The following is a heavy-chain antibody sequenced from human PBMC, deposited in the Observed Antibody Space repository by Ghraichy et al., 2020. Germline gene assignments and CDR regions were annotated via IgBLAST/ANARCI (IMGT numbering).Heavy chain of an antibody. J-gene: IGHJ4*02. CDR3: VKDRPVFGPGSYYNEIDY. Sequence: GGSLRLSCSASGFTFSSYAMHWVRQAPGKGLEYVSAISSNGGSTSYADSVKGRFTISRDNSKNTLYLKMSSLRAEDTAVYYCVKDRPVFGPGSYYNEIDYWGQGTLVTVSS. CDR1: GFTFSSYA. CDR2: ISSNGGST. D-gene: IGHD3-10*01. V-gene: IGHV3-64D*09.